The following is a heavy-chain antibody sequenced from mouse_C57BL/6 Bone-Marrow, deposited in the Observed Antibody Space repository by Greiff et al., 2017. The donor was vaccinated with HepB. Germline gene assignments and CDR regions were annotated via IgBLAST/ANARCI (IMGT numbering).Heavy chain of an antibody. CDR1: GFTFSSYG. V-gene: IGHV5-6*01. J-gene: IGHJ4*01. D-gene: IGHD2-3*01. Sequence: EVKLVESGGDLVKPGGSLKLSCAASGFTFSSYGMSWVRQTPDKRLEWVATISSGGSYTYYPDSVKGRFTISRDNAKNTLYLQMSSLKSEDTAMYYCAIPLMVTGAMDYWGQGTSVTVSS. CDR3: AIPLMVTGAMDY. CDR2: ISSGGSYT.